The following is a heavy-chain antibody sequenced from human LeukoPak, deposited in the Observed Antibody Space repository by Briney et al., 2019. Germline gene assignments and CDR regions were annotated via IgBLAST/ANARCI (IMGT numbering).Heavy chain of an antibody. CDR2: IWYDGSNK. CDR3: ARGYSYGVKPNWFDP. CDR1: GFTFSSYG. V-gene: IGHV3-33*01. D-gene: IGHD5-18*01. J-gene: IGHJ5*02. Sequence: PGRSLTLSCAASGFTFSSYGMHWVRQAPGKGLEWVAVIWYDGSNKYYADSVKGRFTISRDNSKNTLYLQMNSLRAEDTAVYYCARGYSYGVKPNWFDPWGQGTLVTVSS.